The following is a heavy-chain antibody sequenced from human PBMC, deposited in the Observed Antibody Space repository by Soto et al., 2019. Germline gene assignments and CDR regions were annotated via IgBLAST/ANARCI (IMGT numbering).Heavy chain of an antibody. V-gene: IGHV3-30*18. J-gene: IGHJ6*02. CDR3: ANSEYSRYKNIDV. D-gene: IGHD5-18*01. Sequence: GGSLRLYCAASGFTFSSYGMHWVRQAPGRGLEWVALISYDGSIKYYADSVRGRFTISRDNSKNTLYLQMNSLRAEDTAVYYCANSEYSRYKNIDVWGQGTTVTVSS. CDR1: GFTFSSYG. CDR2: ISYDGSIK.